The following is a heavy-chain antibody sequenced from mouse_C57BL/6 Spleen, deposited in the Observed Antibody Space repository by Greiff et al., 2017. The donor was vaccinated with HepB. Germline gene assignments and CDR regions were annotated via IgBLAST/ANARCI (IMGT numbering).Heavy chain of an antibody. CDR3: ARLRPFAY. D-gene: IGHD2-12*01. J-gene: IGHJ3*01. CDR1: GYAFTNYL. CDR2: INPGSGGT. Sequence: QVQLQQSGAELVRPGTSVKVSCKASGYAFTNYLIEWVKQRPGQGLEWIGVINPGSGGTNYNERFKGKATLTADKSSSTAYMQLSSLTSEDSAVYFCARLRPFAYWGQGTLVTVSA. V-gene: IGHV1-54*01.